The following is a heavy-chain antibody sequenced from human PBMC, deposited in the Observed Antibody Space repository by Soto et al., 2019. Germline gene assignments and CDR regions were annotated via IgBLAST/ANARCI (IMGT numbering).Heavy chain of an antibody. Sequence: ASVKVSCKASGYTFTSYDMHWVRQAPGQRLEWMGWINAGNGNTKYSQKFQGRVTITRDTSASTAYMELNSLRAEDTAVYYCASSHDSSGYPRTFQHWGQGTLVTVSS. J-gene: IGHJ1*01. CDR1: GYTFTSYD. V-gene: IGHV1-3*01. D-gene: IGHD3-22*01. CDR2: INAGNGNT. CDR3: ASSHDSSGYPRTFQH.